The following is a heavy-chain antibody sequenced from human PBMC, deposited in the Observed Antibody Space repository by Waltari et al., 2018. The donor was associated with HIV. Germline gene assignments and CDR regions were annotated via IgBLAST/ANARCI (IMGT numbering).Heavy chain of an antibody. CDR3: ARSRAAAGLDY. D-gene: IGHD6-13*01. Sequence: QVQLQESGPGLVKPSETLSLTCTVSGGSISTYFWSWIRQPPGKGLEWIGYIFYSGTTNYTPSLKSRVSISVDTSKNQFSLKLSSVTAADTAVYYCARSRAAAGLDYWGQGALVTVSS. CDR2: IFYSGTT. J-gene: IGHJ4*02. V-gene: IGHV4-59*01. CDR1: GGSISTYF.